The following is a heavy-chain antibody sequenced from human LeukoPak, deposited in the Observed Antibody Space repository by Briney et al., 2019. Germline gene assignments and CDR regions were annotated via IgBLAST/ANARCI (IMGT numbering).Heavy chain of an antibody. CDR2: INHSGST. CDR3: ARDERAGTTGTASAFDY. CDR1: GGSISSSSYY. D-gene: IGHD1-1*01. J-gene: IGHJ4*02. Sequence: PSETLSLTCTVSGGSISSSSYYWGWIRQPPGKGLEWIGEINHSGSTNYNTSLKSRVTISEDTSKNQFSLKLSSVTAADTAVYYYARDERAGTTGTASAFDYWGQVTLVTASS. V-gene: IGHV4-39*07.